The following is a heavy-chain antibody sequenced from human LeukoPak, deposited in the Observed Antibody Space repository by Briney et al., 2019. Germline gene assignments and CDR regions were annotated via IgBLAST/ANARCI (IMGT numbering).Heavy chain of an antibody. J-gene: IGHJ4*02. D-gene: IGHD6-19*01. CDR3: AKDLRIAVAGEGFDY. CDR1: GFTFSDYY. V-gene: IGHV3-30*18. Sequence: GGSLRLSCAASGFTFSDYYMSWIRQAPGKGLEWVAVISYDGSNKYYADSVKGRFTISRDNSKNTLYLQMNSLRAEDTAVYYCAKDLRIAVAGEGFDYWGQGTLVTVSS. CDR2: ISYDGSNK.